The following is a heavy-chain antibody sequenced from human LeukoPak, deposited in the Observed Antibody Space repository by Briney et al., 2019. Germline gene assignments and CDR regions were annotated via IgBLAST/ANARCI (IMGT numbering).Heavy chain of an antibody. CDR1: GYSFTSSW. CDR3: ARRVGVGGAFDI. J-gene: IGHJ3*02. V-gene: IGHV5-10-1*01. Sequence: GESLRTSCKGSGYSFTSSWISCVRQMPGKGGGWRGRIDPTDPYTNNNPSFQGHATISADKSISTAYLQWSSLKASDTAMYYCARRVGVGGAFDIWGQGTMVTVSS. CDR2: IDPTDPYT. D-gene: IGHD3-16*01.